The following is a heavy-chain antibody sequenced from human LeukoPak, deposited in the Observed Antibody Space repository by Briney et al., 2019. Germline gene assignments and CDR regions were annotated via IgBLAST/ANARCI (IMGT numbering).Heavy chain of an antibody. CDR3: ANQLPRITMVRGVIFDY. V-gene: IGHV3-30*02. CDR1: GFTFSSYG. CDR2: IRYDGSNK. J-gene: IGHJ4*02. D-gene: IGHD3-10*01. Sequence: GGSLRLSCAASGFTFSSYGMHWVRQAPGKGLEWVAFIRYDGSNKYYADSVKGRFTTSRDNSKNTLYLQMNSLRAEDTAVYYCANQLPRITMVRGVIFDYWGQGTLVTVSS.